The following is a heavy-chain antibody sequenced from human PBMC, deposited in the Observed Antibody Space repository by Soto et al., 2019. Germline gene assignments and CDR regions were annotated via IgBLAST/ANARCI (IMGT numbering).Heavy chain of an antibody. D-gene: IGHD3-22*01. V-gene: IGHV5-10-1*01. Sequence: GESLKISCQGSGYSFAGYWITWVRQKPGKGLEWMGRIDPSDSQTYYSPSFRGHVTISVTKSITTVFLQWSSLRASDTAMYYCARQIYDSDTGPNFQYYFDSWGQGTPVTVSS. J-gene: IGHJ4*02. CDR1: GYSFAGYW. CDR3: ARQIYDSDTGPNFQYYFDS. CDR2: IDPSDSQT.